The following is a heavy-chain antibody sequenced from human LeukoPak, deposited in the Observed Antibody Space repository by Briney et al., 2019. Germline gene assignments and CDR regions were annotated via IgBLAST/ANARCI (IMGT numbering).Heavy chain of an antibody. CDR2: INPSAGST. CDR1: GYTFTSYY. CDR3: ARDTQDLSVLWSGPGVS. V-gene: IGHV1-46*01. Sequence: ASVKVSCKASGYTFTSYYMHWVRQAPGQGLEWMGIINPSAGSTSYAQKFQGRVTLTRDTSTSTVYMELSSLRSEDTAMYYCARDTQDLSVLWSGPGVSWGQGTLVTVSS. D-gene: IGHD3-3*01. J-gene: IGHJ5*02.